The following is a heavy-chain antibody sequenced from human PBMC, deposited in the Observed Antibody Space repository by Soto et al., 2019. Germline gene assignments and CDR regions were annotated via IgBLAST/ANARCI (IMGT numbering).Heavy chain of an antibody. D-gene: IGHD6-19*01. Sequence: HPGGSLRLSCAASGFTFSSYAMSWVRQAPGKGLEWVSAISGSGGSTYYADSVKGRFTISRDNSKNTLYLQMNSLRAEDTAVYYCAKDRPRRIAVAGDYGMDVWGQGTTVTVSS. CDR2: ISGSGGST. CDR1: GFTFSSYA. J-gene: IGHJ6*02. CDR3: AKDRPRRIAVAGDYGMDV. V-gene: IGHV3-23*01.